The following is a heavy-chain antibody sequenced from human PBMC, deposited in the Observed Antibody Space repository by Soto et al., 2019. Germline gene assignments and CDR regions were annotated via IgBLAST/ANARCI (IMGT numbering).Heavy chain of an antibody. Sequence: SVKVSCKASGGSFISYSFTWVRQAPGQGLEWMGRIIPIQGKANYALKFQDRVTITADRSTRTAYMELRSLRPEDTAVYYCAKSLLFVDHAYMEVWGKGTTVTVSS. CDR2: IIPIQGKA. V-gene: IGHV1-69*02. CDR1: GGSFISYS. J-gene: IGHJ6*03. D-gene: IGHD2-21*01. CDR3: AKSLLFVDHAYMEV.